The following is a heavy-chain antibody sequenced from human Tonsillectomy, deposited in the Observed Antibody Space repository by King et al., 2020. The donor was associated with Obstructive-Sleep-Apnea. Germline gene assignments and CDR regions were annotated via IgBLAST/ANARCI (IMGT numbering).Heavy chain of an antibody. CDR1: GESFSDYY. V-gene: IGHV4-34*01. Sequence: VQLQQWGAGLLKPSETLSLTCAVYGESFSDYYWSWIRQPPGKGLEWIGEINHSGSTNYTPSLKSRVTISLDTSKNQFSLKLSSVTAADTAVYYCAGLYRPMLYFDYWGQGTLLTVSS. CDR2: INHSGST. CDR3: AGLYRPMLYFDY. J-gene: IGHJ4*02. D-gene: IGHD2-2*01.